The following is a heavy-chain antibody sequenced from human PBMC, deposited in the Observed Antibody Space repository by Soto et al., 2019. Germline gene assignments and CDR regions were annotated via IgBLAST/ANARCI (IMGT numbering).Heavy chain of an antibody. CDR2: IYYIGTA. Sequence: TLSLACPVSGGYVNSGVYSWTWIRQHPGKVWEWLGYIYYIGTAYYNPSLKRRVSISLDPSKNQFSLKLSSVTAADTAVYYCARGATTFPGDFVDYFGQGTLITVSS. CDR1: GGYVNSGVYS. V-gene: IGHV4-31*03. D-gene: IGHD4-17*01. J-gene: IGHJ4*02. CDR3: ARGATTFPGDFVDY.